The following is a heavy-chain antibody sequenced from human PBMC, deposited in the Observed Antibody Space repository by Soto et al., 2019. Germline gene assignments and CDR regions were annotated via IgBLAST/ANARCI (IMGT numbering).Heavy chain of an antibody. D-gene: IGHD6-13*01. CDR3: ARGDSRSWYSLDY. CDR2: INAGNGNT. Sequence: ASVKVSCKASGYTFTGYAMHWVRQSPGQRLEWMGWINAGNGNTKYSQKFQGRVNITRDRSASTEYRELSSLRSEDTAVYYCARGDSRSWYSLDYWGKGNLVTV. V-gene: IGHV1-3*01. CDR1: GYTFTGYA. J-gene: IGHJ4*02.